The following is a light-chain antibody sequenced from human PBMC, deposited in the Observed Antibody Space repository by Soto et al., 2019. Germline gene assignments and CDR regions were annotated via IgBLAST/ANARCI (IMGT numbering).Light chain of an antibody. Sequence: EIVLTQSPGTLSLSPGERATLSCRASQSVSSNYLTWYQQKPGQAPRLLIYGASSRATGIPDRFSGSGSGTAFTPTISRLEPEDFAVYSCQQYGSSPFTFAPGTKVDSK. CDR3: QQYGSSPFT. CDR1: QSVSSNY. V-gene: IGKV3-20*01. J-gene: IGKJ3*01. CDR2: GAS.